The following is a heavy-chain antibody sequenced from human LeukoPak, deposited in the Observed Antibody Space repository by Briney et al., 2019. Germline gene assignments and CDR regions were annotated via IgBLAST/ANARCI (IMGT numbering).Heavy chain of an antibody. CDR3: AKGAVAGVFDY. V-gene: IGHV3-30*18. CDR2: ISYDGTDK. CDR1: GFTFSSYG. Sequence: GRSLRLSCAASGFTFSSYGMHWARQPPGKGLEWVALISYDGTDKYYADSVKGRFTISRDNSKNTLYLQMNSLRAEDTAVYYCAKGAVAGVFDYWGQGTLVTVSS. D-gene: IGHD6-19*01. J-gene: IGHJ4*02.